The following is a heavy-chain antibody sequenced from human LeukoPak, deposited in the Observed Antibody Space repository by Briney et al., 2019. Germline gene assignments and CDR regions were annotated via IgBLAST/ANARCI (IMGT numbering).Heavy chain of an antibody. D-gene: IGHD5-24*01. J-gene: IGHJ5*02. CDR2: ISSSSSYI. CDR3: AATVDGYNNP. Sequence: KSGGSLRLSCAASGFTLSSYSMNWVRQAPGKGLEWVSSISSSSSYIYYADSVKGRFTISRDNAKNSLYLQMNSLRAEDTAVYYCAATVDGYNNPWGQGTLVTVSS. CDR1: GFTLSSYS. V-gene: IGHV3-21*01.